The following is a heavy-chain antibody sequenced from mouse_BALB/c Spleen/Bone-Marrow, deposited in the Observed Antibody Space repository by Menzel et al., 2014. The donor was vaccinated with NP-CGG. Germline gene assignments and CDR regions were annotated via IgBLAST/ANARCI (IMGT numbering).Heavy chain of an antibody. D-gene: IGHD2-12*01. J-gene: IGHJ4*01. Sequence: QVQLKESGPSLVQPSQSLSITCTVSGFSLTSYGVHWVRQSPGKGLEWLGVIWRRGSTDYNAAFMSRLSITKDNSKSXVFFKMNSLQADDTAIYYCAKNDDDAMDYWGQGTSVTVSS. CDR2: IWRRGST. V-gene: IGHV2-5-1*01. CDR1: GFSLTSYG. CDR3: AKNDDDAMDY.